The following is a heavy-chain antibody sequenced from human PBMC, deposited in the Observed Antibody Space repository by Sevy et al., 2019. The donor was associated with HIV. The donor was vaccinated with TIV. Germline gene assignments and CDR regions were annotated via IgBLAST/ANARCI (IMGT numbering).Heavy chain of an antibody. CDR1: GYTLAKFS. V-gene: IGHV1-24*01. CDR3: ATTKDYYDSSGYPFDY. J-gene: IGHJ4*02. CDR2: FDPEDGDPEDGKT. Sequence: ASVKVSCKVSGYTLAKFSIHWVRQAPGKGLEWMTSFDPEDGDPEDGKTIYAQKFLGRVTMTEDTSTDTAYMELSSLGSDDTAGYYCATTKDYYDSSGYPFDYWGQGTLVTVSS. D-gene: IGHD3-22*01.